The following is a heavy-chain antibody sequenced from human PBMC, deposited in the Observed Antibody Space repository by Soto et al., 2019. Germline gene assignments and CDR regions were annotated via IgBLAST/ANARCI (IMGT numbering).Heavy chain of an antibody. D-gene: IGHD2-2*02. J-gene: IGHJ4*02. CDR3: AMEYCSSTSCYRDY. Sequence: QVPLVQSGAEVKKPGSSVKVSCKASGGTFSSYTISWVRQAPGQGLEWMGRIIPILGIANYAQKFQGRVTITADKPTRTAYMELSSLRSEDTAVYYCAMEYCSSTSCYRDYWGQGTLVTVSS. CDR2: IIPILGIA. V-gene: IGHV1-69*02. CDR1: GGTFSSYT.